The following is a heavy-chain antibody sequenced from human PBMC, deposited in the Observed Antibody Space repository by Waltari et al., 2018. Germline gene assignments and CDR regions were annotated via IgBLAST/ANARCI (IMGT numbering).Heavy chain of an antibody. J-gene: IGHJ3*02. Sequence: QMQLQESGPGLVKPSESLSLTCTVSGGSISSSTYYWGWIRQPSGKGLEWIGNIYYSGSTYYKPALKSRLTISVDTSKNQFSLNLRSVTAADTAVYYCARLPISLGVGSVFDIWGQGTMVTVSS. CDR2: IYYSGST. CDR1: GGSISSSTYY. D-gene: IGHD2-15*01. CDR3: ARLPISLGVGSVFDI. V-gene: IGHV4-39*01.